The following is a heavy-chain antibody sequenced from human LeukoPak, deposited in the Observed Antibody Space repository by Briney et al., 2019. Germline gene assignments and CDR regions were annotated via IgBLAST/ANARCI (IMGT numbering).Heavy chain of an antibody. J-gene: IGHJ4*02. CDR3: AKGGKVVPENY. D-gene: IGHD2-2*01. V-gene: IGHV3-30*18. CDR2: ISYYGSNK. CDR1: GFTFSSYG. Sequence: GGSLRLSCAASGFTFSSYGMHWVRQTPGKGLEWVACISYYGSNKYYSESVKGRFTISRDNAKNSLYLQMNSLRVEDTAVYYCAKGGKVVPENYWGQGTLVTVSS.